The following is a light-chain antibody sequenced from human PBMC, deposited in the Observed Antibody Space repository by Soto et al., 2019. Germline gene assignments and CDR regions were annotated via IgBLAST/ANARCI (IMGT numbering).Light chain of an antibody. J-gene: IGKJ5*01. Sequence: DIVMTQSHASLAVSLCERATIKCRSIQSLLYTSNNKNHLAWYQQKPGQSPKVLIYWASTRQTGVPERFSGSGSGTDFTLTISSLQADDVAIYYCQQYFSTPITFGQGTRLEIK. CDR1: QSLLYTSNNKNH. CDR3: QQYFSTPIT. CDR2: WAS. V-gene: IGKV4-1*01.